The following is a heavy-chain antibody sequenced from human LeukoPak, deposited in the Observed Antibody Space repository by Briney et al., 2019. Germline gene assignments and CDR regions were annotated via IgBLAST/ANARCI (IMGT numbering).Heavy chain of an antibody. D-gene: IGHD2-2*01. V-gene: IGHV4-34*01. J-gene: IGHJ6*02. Sequence: PETLSLTCAVYGGSFSGYYWSWIRQPPGKGLEWIGEINHSGSTNYNPSLKSRVTISVDTSKNQFSLKLSSVTAADTAVYYCARGGYYYCSSTSCYGGNYYYYYGMDVWGQGTTVTVSS. CDR3: ARGGYYYCSSTSCYGGNYYYYYGMDV. CDR1: GGSFSGYY. CDR2: INHSGST.